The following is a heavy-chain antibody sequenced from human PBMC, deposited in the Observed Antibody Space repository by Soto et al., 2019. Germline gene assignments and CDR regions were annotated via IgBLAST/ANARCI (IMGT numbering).Heavy chain of an antibody. D-gene: IGHD6-13*01. CDR2: IYTSGST. CDR1: GGSISSYY. CDR3: ARDHSSSPHFDY. Sequence: QVQLQESGPGLVKPSETLSLTCTVSGGSISSYYWSWIRQPAGRGLEWIGRIYTSGSTNYNPSLQSRVTMSVDTSKHQFSLKLSSVTAADTAVYYCARDHSSSPHFDYWGQGTLVTVSS. J-gene: IGHJ4*02. V-gene: IGHV4-4*07.